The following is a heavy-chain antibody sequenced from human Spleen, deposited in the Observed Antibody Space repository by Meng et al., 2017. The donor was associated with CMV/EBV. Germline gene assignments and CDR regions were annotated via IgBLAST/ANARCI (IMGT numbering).Heavy chain of an antibody. D-gene: IGHD6-13*01. CDR3: ATLPMAAAYYGMDV. CDR1: GFTFSSYG. CDR2: IRYDGSNK. J-gene: IGHJ6*02. V-gene: IGHV3-30*02. Sequence: GESLKISCAASGFTFSSYGMHWVRQAPGKGLEWVAFIRYDGSNKYYADSVKGRFTISRDNSKNTLYLQMNSLRAEDTAVYYCATLPMAAAYYGMDVWGQGTTVTVSS.